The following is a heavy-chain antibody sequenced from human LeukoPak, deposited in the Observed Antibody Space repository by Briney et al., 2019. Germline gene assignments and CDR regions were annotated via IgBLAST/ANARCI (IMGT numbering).Heavy chain of an antibody. J-gene: IGHJ6*03. V-gene: IGHV4-39*07. Sequence: SETLFLTCTVSGGSISSSSYYWGWIRQPPGKGLEWIGSIYYSGSTYYNPSLKSRVTISVDTSKNQFSLKLSSVTAADTAVYYCARLGTYYYDSSGRKSGYYYYYYMDVWGKGTTVTISS. CDR1: GGSISSSSYY. CDR2: IYYSGST. CDR3: ARLGTYYYDSSGRKSGYYYYYYMDV. D-gene: IGHD3-22*01.